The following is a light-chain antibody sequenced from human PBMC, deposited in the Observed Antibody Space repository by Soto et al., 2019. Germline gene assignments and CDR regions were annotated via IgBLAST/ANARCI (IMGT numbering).Light chain of an antibody. V-gene: IGLV2-8*01. J-gene: IGLJ1*01. CDR2: EVS. Sequence: QSALTQPPSASGSPGQSVTISCTGTSSDVGDNYVSWYQQHLGKAPKLIIYEVSQRPSGVPDRFSGSKSGNTASLTVSGLQTEDEADYYCSAYAGSNNFGFGSGTKGTVL. CDR3: SAYAGSNNFG. CDR1: SSDVGDNY.